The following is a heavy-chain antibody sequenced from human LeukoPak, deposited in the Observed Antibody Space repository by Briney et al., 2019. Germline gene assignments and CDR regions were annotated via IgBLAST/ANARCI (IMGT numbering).Heavy chain of an antibody. D-gene: IGHD2-21*01. J-gene: IGHJ4*02. Sequence: ASLKVSYKASGYTFSSYYMHCVRQSPGHRLEWMGIINPSGGSTNYAQKFQGRVTMTRDTSTSTVYMELISLRSEDTAVYYCARDPNPSYIVVVDGDDEGDYWGQGTLVTVSS. V-gene: IGHV1-46*01. CDR3: ARDPNPSYIVVVDGDDEGDY. CDR1: GYTFSSYY. CDR2: INPSGGST.